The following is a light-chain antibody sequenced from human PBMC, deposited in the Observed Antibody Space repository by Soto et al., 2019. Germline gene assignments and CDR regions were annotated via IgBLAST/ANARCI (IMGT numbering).Light chain of an antibody. CDR1: QSVSSTY. V-gene: IGKV3-20*01. CDR2: GAS. J-gene: IGKJ1*01. Sequence: EIVLTQSPGTLSLSPGERATLSCRASQSVSSTYLAWYQQKPDQAPRLLIYGASSRATGIPDRFRGSGSGTEFTLTISRLAPEDFGVYYCQQCGSSRTFGQGTKVEVK. CDR3: QQCGSSRT.